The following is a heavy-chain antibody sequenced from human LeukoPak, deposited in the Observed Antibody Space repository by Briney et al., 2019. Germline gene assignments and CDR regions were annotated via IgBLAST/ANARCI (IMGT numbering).Heavy chain of an antibody. V-gene: IGHV4-61*02. J-gene: IGHJ3*02. CDR3: ARDSYYYDSSGYSALDI. CDR1: GGSISSGRYY. D-gene: IGHD3-22*01. CDR2: IYTSGSA. Sequence: SQTLSLTCTVSGGSISSGRYYWSWIRQPAEKGLERIGRIYTSGSAKYNPSLKSRVTISANSSKNQFSLKLSSVTDADTAMYYCARDSYYYDSSGYSALDIWGQGTMVTVS.